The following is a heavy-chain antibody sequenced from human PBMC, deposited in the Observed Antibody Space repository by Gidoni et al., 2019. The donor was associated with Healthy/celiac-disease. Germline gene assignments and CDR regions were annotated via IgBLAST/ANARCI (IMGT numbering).Heavy chain of an antibody. J-gene: IGHJ6*02. D-gene: IGHD5-12*01. CDR2: ISSSSSTI. CDR3: ARALSSATEYYYYYYGMDV. V-gene: IGHV3-48*02. Sequence: EVQLVESGGRLVQPGGSLSLSCAALGFTFSSYGINGVRQAPGKGLEWVSYISSSSSTIYDADSVKGRFTISRDNAKNSLYLQMNSLRDEDTAVYYCARALSSATEYYYYYYGMDVWGQGTTVTVSS. CDR1: GFTFSSYG.